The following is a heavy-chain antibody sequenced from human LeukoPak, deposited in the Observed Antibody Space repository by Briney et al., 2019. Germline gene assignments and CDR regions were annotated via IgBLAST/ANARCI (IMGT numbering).Heavy chain of an antibody. J-gene: IGHJ6*03. CDR3: ARLKYYDSTGYSPGYYMDV. V-gene: IGHV4-4*07. D-gene: IGHD3-22*01. CDR1: GGSIINYY. CDR2: IYITGST. Sequence: SETLSLTCTVSGGSIINYYWSWIRQSAGTGLEWVGRIYITGSTNYNPSLQSRLSMSVDTSKNQFSLRLTSVSAADTAVYYCARLKYYDSTGYSPGYYMDVWGKGVTVTVSS.